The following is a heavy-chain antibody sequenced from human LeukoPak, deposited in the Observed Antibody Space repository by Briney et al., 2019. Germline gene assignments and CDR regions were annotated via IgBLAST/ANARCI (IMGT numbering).Heavy chain of an antibody. V-gene: IGHV3-21*01. CDR2: ISSGSSFI. CDR1: GFTFSSYS. Sequence: GGTLRLSCAASGFTFSSYSMNWARQAPGKGLEWVSSISSGSSFIYYADSVKGRFTISRDNAKNSLYLQMNSLRAEDTAVYYCARDFTIFGVVITGAFDIWGQGTMVTVSS. D-gene: IGHD3-3*01. J-gene: IGHJ3*02. CDR3: ARDFTIFGVVITGAFDI.